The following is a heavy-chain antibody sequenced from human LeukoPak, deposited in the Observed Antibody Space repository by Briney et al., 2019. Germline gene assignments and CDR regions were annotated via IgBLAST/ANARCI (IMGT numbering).Heavy chain of an antibody. CDR1: GFTFSDYY. D-gene: IGHD3-22*01. CDR2: ISSSGSTI. CDR3: ARADYYDSSGPIFYNWFDP. V-gene: IGHV3-11*04. J-gene: IGHJ5*02. Sequence: GGSLRLSCAASGFTFSDYYMSWIRQAPGKGLEWVSYISSSGSTIYYADSVKGRFTISRDNAKNSLYLQMNSLRAEDTAVYYCARADYYDSSGPIFYNWFDPWGQGTLVTVSS.